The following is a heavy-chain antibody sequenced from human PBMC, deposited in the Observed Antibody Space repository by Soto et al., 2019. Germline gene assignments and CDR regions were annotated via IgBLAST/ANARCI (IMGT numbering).Heavy chain of an antibody. CDR1: GFTVSSNY. Sequence: PGGSLRLSCAASGFTVSSNYMSWVRQAPGKGLEWVSVIYSGGSTYYADSVKGRFTISRDNSKNTLYLQMNSLRAEDTAVYYCARDGIAARDAFDIWGQGTMVTVSS. CDR2: IYSGGST. J-gene: IGHJ3*02. V-gene: IGHV3-66*01. D-gene: IGHD6-13*01. CDR3: ARDGIAARDAFDI.